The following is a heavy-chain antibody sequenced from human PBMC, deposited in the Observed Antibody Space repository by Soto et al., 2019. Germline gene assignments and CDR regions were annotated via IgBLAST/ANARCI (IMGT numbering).Heavy chain of an antibody. CDR3: AREGPAPYYYYGMDV. Sequence: QVQLVQSGGEVKKPGASVKVSCKTSGYSFTTYGISWVRQAPGQGLEWMGWIRAYNGNTNYAQKLQGRVTMTTDTSTSTAYMELRSLRSDDTAVYYCAREGPAPYYYYGMDVWGQGSTVTVSS. CDR2: IRAYNGNT. J-gene: IGHJ6*02. CDR1: GYSFTTYG. V-gene: IGHV1-18*01.